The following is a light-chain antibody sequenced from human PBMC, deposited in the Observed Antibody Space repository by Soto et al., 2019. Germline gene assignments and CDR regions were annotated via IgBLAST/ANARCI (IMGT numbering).Light chain of an antibody. CDR1: QRVSTR. Sequence: DIQMTQSPATLSASVGDSVTLTCRASQRVSTRLAWYQQKPGKAPKLLIHDASTLMSGVPSRFSGSGSGTEFPLTIAGLQPDDFATYYCQHYNSYPWTFGQGTKVDIK. CDR3: QHYNSYPWT. CDR2: DAS. J-gene: IGKJ1*01. V-gene: IGKV1-5*01.